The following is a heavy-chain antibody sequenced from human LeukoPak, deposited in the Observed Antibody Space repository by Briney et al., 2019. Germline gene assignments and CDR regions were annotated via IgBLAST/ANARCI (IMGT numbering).Heavy chain of an antibody. D-gene: IGHD3-10*01. CDR1: GFTFSSYA. J-gene: IGHJ6*02. CDR2: INDSGGNT. Sequence: GGSLRLSCAASGFTFSSYAMSWVRQAPGKGLEWVSGINDSGGNTYYADSVKGRFTISRDNSKNTLYLQMNSLRDEDTAVYYCAKDRRYYGSGTAYYGMDVWGQGTTVTVSS. V-gene: IGHV3-23*01. CDR3: AKDRRYYGSGTAYYGMDV.